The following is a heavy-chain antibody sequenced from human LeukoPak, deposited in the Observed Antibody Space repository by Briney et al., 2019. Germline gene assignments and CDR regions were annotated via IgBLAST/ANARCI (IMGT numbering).Heavy chain of an antibody. J-gene: IGHJ6*03. CDR3: ARDNYYYYMDV. Sequence: GGSLRLSCTASGFTVSSNYMSWVRQAPGKGLEWVSVIYSGGSTYYADSVKGRFTISRDNSKNTLYLQMNSLRAEDTAVYCCARDNYYYYMDVWGKGTTVTISS. CDR2: IYSGGST. CDR1: GFTVSSNY. V-gene: IGHV3-66*01.